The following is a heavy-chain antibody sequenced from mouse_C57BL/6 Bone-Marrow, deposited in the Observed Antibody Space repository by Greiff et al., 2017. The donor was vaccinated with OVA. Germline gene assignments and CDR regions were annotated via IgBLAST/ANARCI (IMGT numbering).Heavy chain of an antibody. CDR2: ISSGGSYT. CDR3: ARHGDYGSFFDY. V-gene: IGHV5-6*01. Sequence: EVQLVESGGDLVKPGGSLKLSCAASGFPFSSYGLSWVRQTPDQRLAWVATISSGGSYTYYPDSVKGRFTISRDNAKNTLDLQRSSLKSEDTAMYYCARHGDYGSFFDYWGQGTTLTVSS. J-gene: IGHJ2*01. D-gene: IGHD1-1*01. CDR1: GFPFSSYG.